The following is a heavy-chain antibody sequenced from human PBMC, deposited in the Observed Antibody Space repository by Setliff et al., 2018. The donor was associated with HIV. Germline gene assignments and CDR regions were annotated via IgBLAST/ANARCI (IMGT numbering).Heavy chain of an antibody. D-gene: IGHD3-16*02. V-gene: IGHV3-23*01. CDR3: AKGASLVPRRPHFCYFDY. CDR2: IGGGST. J-gene: IGHJ4*02. CDR1: GFILSEYT. Sequence: GGSLRLSCPASGFILSEYTISWVRQTPGKGLEWVSAIGGGSTYYADSVKGRFTISRDNSKNTLYLQMNRLRADDTAIYYCAKGASLVPRRPHFCYFDYWGQGALVTVSS.